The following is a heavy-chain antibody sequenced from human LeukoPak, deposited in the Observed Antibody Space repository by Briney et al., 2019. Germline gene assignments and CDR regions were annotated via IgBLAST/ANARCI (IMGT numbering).Heavy chain of an antibody. J-gene: IGHJ1*01. D-gene: IGHD6-13*01. Sequence: GGSLRLSCAASGFTFSDYAMSWVRQPPGKGLEWVSAISGSGGTTYYADSLKGRFTISRDNSKNTLYLQMNSLRAEDTALYYCAKSAGYTSNWYNFQHWGQGTLVTVSS. CDR1: GFTFSDYA. V-gene: IGHV3-23*01. CDR3: AKSAGYTSNWYNFQH. CDR2: ISGSGGTT.